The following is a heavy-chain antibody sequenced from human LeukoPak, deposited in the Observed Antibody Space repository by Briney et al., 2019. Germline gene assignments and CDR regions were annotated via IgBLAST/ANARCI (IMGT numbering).Heavy chain of an antibody. V-gene: IGHV4-59*01. Sequence: PSETLSLTCTVSGGSTSSYYWSWIRQPPGKGLEWIGYIYSSGSTKYNPSLKSRVTISVDTSKNQFSLNLSSVTAADSAVYYCASAVEILRYFDYWGQGILVTVSS. J-gene: IGHJ4*02. CDR2: IYSSGST. CDR1: GGSTSSYY. CDR3: ASAVEILRYFDY. D-gene: IGHD2/OR15-2a*01.